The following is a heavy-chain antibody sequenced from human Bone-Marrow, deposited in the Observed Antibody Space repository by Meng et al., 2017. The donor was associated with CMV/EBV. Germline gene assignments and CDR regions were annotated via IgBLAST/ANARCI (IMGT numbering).Heavy chain of an antibody. D-gene: IGHD3-3*01. CDR2: ISSSSSYI. CDR1: GFTFSSYS. CDR3: ARDPYTYDFWSGYYGMDV. V-gene: IGHV3-21*01. Sequence: LSLTCAASGFTFSSYSMNWVRQAPGKGLEWVSSISSSSSYIYYADSVKGRFTISRDNAKNSLYLQMSSLRADDTAVYYCARDPYTYDFWSGYYGMDVWGQGTTVTFSS. J-gene: IGHJ6*02.